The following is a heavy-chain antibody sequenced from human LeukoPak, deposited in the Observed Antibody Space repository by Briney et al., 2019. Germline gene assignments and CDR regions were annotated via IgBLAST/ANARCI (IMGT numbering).Heavy chain of an antibody. CDR3: SRRFDC. CDR2: VDGSGDTI. V-gene: IGHV3-48*02. J-gene: IGHJ4*02. CDR1: GFTFSDYS. Sequence: GESPKISCAASGFTFSDYSMNWVRQAPGKGLEWVPYVDGSGDTIYYADSVKGRFTISRDNAKNSLDLQMNSLRDEDTAVYYCSRRFDCWGQGTLVTVSS.